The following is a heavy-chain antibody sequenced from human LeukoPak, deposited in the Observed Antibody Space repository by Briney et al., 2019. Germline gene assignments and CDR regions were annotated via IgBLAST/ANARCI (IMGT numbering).Heavy chain of an antibody. V-gene: IGHV3-21*01. CDR2: ISSSSSYI. CDR3: ARDAPAYGSGSYYLVPYYYYYMDV. J-gene: IGHJ6*03. D-gene: IGHD3-10*01. Sequence: GGSLRLSCAASGFTFSSYSMNWVRQAPGKGLGWVSSISSSSSYIYYADSVKGRFTISRDNAKNSLYLQMNSLRAEDTAVYYCARDAPAYGSGSYYLVPYYYYYMDVWGKGTTVTVSS. CDR1: GFTFSSYS.